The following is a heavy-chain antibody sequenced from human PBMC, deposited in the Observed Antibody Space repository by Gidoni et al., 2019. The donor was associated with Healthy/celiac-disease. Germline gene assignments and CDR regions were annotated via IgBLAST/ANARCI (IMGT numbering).Heavy chain of an antibody. J-gene: IGHJ4*02. D-gene: IGHD5-18*01. Sequence: GLEWMRGIIPIFGTANYAQKFQGRVTITADESTSTAYMELSSLRSEDTAVYYCARERRLRRYSLGSPLDYWGQGTLVTVSS. V-gene: IGHV1-69*01. CDR3: ARERRLRRYSLGSPLDY. CDR2: IIPIFGTA.